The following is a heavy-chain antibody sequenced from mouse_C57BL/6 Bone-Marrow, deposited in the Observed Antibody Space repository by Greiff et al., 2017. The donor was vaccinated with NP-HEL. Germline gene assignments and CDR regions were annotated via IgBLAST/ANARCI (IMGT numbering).Heavy chain of an antibody. J-gene: IGHJ3*01. D-gene: IGHD1-1*01. V-gene: IGHV14-4*01. CDR3: TAEIYYYGSRSLVPVAAY. CDR1: GFNIKDDY. Sequence: EVQVVESGAELVRPGASVKLSCTASGFNIKDDYMHWVKQRPEQGLEWIGWIDPENGDTEYASKFQGKATITADTSSNTAYLQLSSLTSEDTAVYYCTAEIYYYGSRSLVPVAAYWGQGTLVTVSA. CDR2: IDPENGDT.